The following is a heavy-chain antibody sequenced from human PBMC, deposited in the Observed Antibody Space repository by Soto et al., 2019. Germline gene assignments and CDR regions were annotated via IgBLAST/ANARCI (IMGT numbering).Heavy chain of an antibody. CDR2: IIPIFGTA. J-gene: IGHJ3*02. Sequence: GASVKLSWKAAGGSLSSCASSWVRQAPGQGLEWMGGIIPIFGTANYAQKFQGRVTITADESTSTAYMELSSLRSEDTAVYYCAREKTMVRGVIITSRDAFDIWGQGTMVTVSS. CDR3: AREKTMVRGVIITSRDAFDI. V-gene: IGHV1-69*01. CDR1: GGSLSSCA. D-gene: IGHD3-10*01.